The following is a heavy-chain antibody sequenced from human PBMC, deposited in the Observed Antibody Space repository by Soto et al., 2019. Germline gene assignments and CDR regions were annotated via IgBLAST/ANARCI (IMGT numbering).Heavy chain of an antibody. Sequence: GGSLRLSCAASGFTFSNYAMSWVRQAPGKGLEWVSAISTSGTSTYYADSVKGRFTISRDNSKNTLYLQMNSLRAEDTGLYFCAKAPGYTYGPYNYYALDVWGQGTTVTVSS. CDR3: AKAPGYTYGPYNYYALDV. CDR1: GFTFSNYA. D-gene: IGHD5-18*01. J-gene: IGHJ6*02. CDR2: ISTSGTST. V-gene: IGHV3-23*01.